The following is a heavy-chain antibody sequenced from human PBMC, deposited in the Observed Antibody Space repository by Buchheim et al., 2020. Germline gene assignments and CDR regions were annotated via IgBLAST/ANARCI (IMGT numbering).Heavy chain of an antibody. D-gene: IGHD3-16*02. CDR1: GGSFSGYY. CDR3: ARAYDYIWGSYRSPNWFDP. V-gene: IGHV4-34*01. J-gene: IGHJ5*02. Sequence: QVQLQQWGAGLLKPSETLSLTCAVYGGSFSGYYWRWIRQPPGKGLEWIGEINHSGSTNYNPSLKSRVTISVDTSQNQFSLKLSSVTAADTAVYYCARAYDYIWGSYRSPNWFDPWGQGTL. CDR2: INHSGST.